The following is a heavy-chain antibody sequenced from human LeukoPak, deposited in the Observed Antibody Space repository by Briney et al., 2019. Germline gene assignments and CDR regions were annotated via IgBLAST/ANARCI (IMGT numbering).Heavy chain of an antibody. D-gene: IGHD3-3*01. Sequence: SETLSLTCTVSGYSITSGYHWGWIRQPPDRGLEWIGNFYQSGIFNYNPSLKSRVTISVDTSKNQFSLRLNSVTAADTAVYYCARETDFWSGYSFDYWGQGTLITVSS. V-gene: IGHV4-38-2*02. CDR2: FYQSGIF. CDR3: ARETDFWSGYSFDY. CDR1: GYSITSGYH. J-gene: IGHJ4*02.